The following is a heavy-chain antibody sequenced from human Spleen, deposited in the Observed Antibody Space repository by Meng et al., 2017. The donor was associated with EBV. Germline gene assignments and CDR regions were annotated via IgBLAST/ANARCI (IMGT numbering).Heavy chain of an antibody. Sequence: VWLWQHGVEWKKPGSSVKVSCKVSGVSLSRYAISWVRQAPGQGLGWMGWIIPMFGSVKYTQKFQGRVTITADKSTNTVYMELSSLGFEDTAVYYCARDRESVANRPEWFDPWGQGTLVTVSS. V-gene: IGHV1-69*06. CDR2: IIPMFGSV. J-gene: IGHJ5*02. D-gene: IGHD6-6*01. CDR3: ARDRESVANRPEWFDP. CDR1: GVSLSRYA.